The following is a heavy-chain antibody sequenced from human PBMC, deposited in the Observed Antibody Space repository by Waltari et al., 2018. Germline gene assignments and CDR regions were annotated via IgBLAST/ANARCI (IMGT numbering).Heavy chain of an antibody. CDR2: INPNSGGT. CDR3: ASDSSSAPGSLDY. V-gene: IGHV1-2*02. D-gene: IGHD6-6*01. J-gene: IGHJ4*02. Sequence: QVQLVQSGAEVKKPGASVKVSCKASGYTFTGYYMHWVRQAPGQGLEWMGWINPNSGGTNYAQKVQGRVTMTRDTSISTAYMELSRLRSDDTAVYYCASDSSSAPGSLDYWGQGTLVTVSS. CDR1: GYTFTGYY.